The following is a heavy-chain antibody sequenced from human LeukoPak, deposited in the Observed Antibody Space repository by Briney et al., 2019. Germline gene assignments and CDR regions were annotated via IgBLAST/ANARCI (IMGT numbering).Heavy chain of an antibody. J-gene: IGHJ4*02. V-gene: IGHV1-2*02. CDR2: INPKSGGT. CDR1: GYTFTDYY. Sequence: ASVKVSCKASGYTFTDYYIHWVRQAPGQGLEWMGWINPKSGGTSYAQKFRGRVTMTRDTSITTAYVDLSSLRSDDTAVYYCARGTDDDYRPSDYWGQGTLVTVSS. D-gene: IGHD3-16*01. CDR3: ARGTDDDYRPSDY.